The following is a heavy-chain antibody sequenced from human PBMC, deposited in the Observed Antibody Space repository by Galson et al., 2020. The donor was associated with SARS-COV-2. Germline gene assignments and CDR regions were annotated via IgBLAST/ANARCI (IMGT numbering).Heavy chain of an antibody. CDR1: GYTFTGYY. V-gene: IGHV1-2*02. D-gene: IGHD6-6*01. CDR2: INPNSCVT. J-gene: IGHJ6*03. CDR3: ARDGSSSSQYYFYYYIDV. Sequence: ASVKVSCTASGYTFTGYYLHWVRQAPGQGLEWVGWINPNSCVTNYAQKFQGRVTMTRNTSISTAYMELSRLRSDDTAIYYCARDGSSSSQYYFYYYIDVWGKGTTVTVSS.